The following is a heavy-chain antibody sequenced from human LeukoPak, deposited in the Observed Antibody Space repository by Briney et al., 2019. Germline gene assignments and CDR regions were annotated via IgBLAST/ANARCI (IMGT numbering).Heavy chain of an antibody. CDR1: GYTSTGYY. V-gene: IGHV1-2*02. CDR3: ARDGSWSSISYSDY. Sequence: ASVKVSCKXSGYTSTGYYIHWVRQAPRQGLEWMGWINPNSGDTKYEQRFQGRVTMTRDTSISTAYMELTRLRSDDAAVYFCARDGSWSSISYSDYWGQGTLVTVSS. J-gene: IGHJ4*02. D-gene: IGHD2-2*01. CDR2: INPNSGDT.